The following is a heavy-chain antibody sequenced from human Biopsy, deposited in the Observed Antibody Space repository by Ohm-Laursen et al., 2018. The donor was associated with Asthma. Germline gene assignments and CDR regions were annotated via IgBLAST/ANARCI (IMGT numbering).Heavy chain of an antibody. V-gene: IGHV3-53*01. Sequence: SLRLSCAASEFSVSSSYMSWVRQAPWKGLEWVSVIYNDGRAYYADSVKGRFTVSRDNSKNTLFLQMNSLRAEDTAVYYCTRAISSSWWAVEYWGQGTLVTVSS. J-gene: IGHJ4*02. CDR3: TRAISSSWWAVEY. D-gene: IGHD6-6*01. CDR1: EFSVSSSY. CDR2: IYNDGRA.